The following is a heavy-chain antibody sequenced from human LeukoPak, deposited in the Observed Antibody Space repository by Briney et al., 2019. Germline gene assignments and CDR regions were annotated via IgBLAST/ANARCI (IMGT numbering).Heavy chain of an antibody. CDR2: IYYSGST. CDR3: ARGEAVAATSSPYYFDY. J-gene: IGHJ4*02. CDR1: GGSISSYY. Sequence: SETLSLTCTVSGGSISSYYWSWIRQPPGKGLEWIGYIYYSGSTNYNPSLKSRVTISVDTSKNQFSLKLSSVTAADTAVYYCARGEAVAATSSPYYFDYWGQGTLVTVSS. V-gene: IGHV4-59*12. D-gene: IGHD1-26*01.